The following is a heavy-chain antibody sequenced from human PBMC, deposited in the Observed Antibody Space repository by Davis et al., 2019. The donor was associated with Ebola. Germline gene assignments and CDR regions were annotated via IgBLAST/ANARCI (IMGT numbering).Heavy chain of an antibody. CDR3: VKGLRLLDQ. V-gene: IGHV3-48*01. Sequence: GESLKISCAASGFTFSNYKMNWVRQAPGKGLEWVSYIGPSSVNIFYADSVKSRFTISRDDAKNSLYLQMNNLRVEDTAVYYCVKGLRLLDQWGQGTPVTVSS. CDR1: GFTFSNYK. CDR2: IGPSSVNI. J-gene: IGHJ4*02.